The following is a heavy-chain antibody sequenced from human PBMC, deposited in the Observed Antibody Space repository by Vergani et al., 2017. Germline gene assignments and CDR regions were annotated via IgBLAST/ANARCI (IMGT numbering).Heavy chain of an antibody. Sequence: VQLLESGGDLVQPGGSLRLSCAASGFTFNHYAMNWVRQAPGKGLEWVAFIRYDGSNKYYADSVKGRFTISRDNSKNTLYLQMNSLRAEDTAVYYCAKDLDDILTGPFDYWGQGTLVTVSS. J-gene: IGHJ4*02. D-gene: IGHD3-9*01. CDR1: GFTFNHYA. V-gene: IGHV3-30*02. CDR3: AKDLDDILTGPFDY. CDR2: IRYDGSNK.